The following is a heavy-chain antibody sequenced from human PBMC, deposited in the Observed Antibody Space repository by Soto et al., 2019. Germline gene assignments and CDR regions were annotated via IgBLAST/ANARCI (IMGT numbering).Heavy chain of an antibody. J-gene: IGHJ6*03. V-gene: IGHV1-18*01. CDR1: GYSFTSYG. CDR3: ARVMVTLYYYYYTDV. CDR2: ISAYNGNT. Sequence: ASVKLSCKASGYSFTSYGISWVRQAPGQGLEWMGWISAYNGNTNYAQKLQGRVTMTTDTSTSTAYMELRSLRSDDTAVYYCARVMVTLYYYYYTDVWGKGTTVTVSS. D-gene: IGHD5-18*01.